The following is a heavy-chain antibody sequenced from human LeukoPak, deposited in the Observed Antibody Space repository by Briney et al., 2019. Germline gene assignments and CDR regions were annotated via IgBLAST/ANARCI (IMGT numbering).Heavy chain of an antibody. J-gene: IGHJ6*02. CDR1: GFTVSSNY. D-gene: IGHD3-9*01. Sequence: PGGSLRLSCAASGFTVSSNYMSWVRQAPGKGLEWVSVIYSGGSTYYADSVKGRFTISRDNSENTLYLHMNSLRAEDTAVYYCAKDWGNFDWFLQVWGQGTTVTVSS. V-gene: IGHV3-53*01. CDR2: IYSGGST. CDR3: AKDWGNFDWFLQV.